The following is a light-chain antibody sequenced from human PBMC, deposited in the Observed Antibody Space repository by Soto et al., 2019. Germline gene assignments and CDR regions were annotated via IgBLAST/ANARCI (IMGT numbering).Light chain of an antibody. V-gene: IGLV2-8*01. CDR3: CSSAGSNNYYL. J-gene: IGLJ1*01. Sequence: QSALTHPPSASGSPGESFTISFTGSSSDIGGYNYVSWYQQRPGKVPKLIIYEVTKRPSGVPDLFSGSKSGNTASLTVSGLQADDEADYYCCSSAGSNNYYLFAPGTKVPVL. CDR2: EVT. CDR1: SSDIGGYNY.